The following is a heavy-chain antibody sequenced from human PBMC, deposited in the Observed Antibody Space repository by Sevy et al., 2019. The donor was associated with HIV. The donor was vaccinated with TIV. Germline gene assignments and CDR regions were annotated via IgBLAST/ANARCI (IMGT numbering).Heavy chain of an antibody. D-gene: IGHD2-21*01. CDR1: GFSYSSYG. V-gene: IGHV3-30*02. CDR3: VKEGGGEGGDH. Sequence: GGSLRLSCAASGFSYSSYGMHWVRLAPVKGLEWVAYIHYDGSNKHYADSVKGRFTISRDNSKNTLDLQMNSLRVEDTAVYYCVKEGGGEGGDHWGQGTLVTVSS. CDR2: IHYDGSNK. J-gene: IGHJ4*02.